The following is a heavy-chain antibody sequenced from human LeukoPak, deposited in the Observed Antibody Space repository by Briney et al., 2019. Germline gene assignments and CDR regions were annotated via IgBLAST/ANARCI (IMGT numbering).Heavy chain of an antibody. V-gene: IGHV3-21*04. CDR2: ISSSSSYI. CDR3: AKDVYNVLRYFDT. J-gene: IGHJ4*02. D-gene: IGHD3-9*01. CDR1: GFTFSSYS. Sequence: GGSLRLSCAASGFTFSSYSMNWVRQAPGKGLEWVSSISSSSSYIYYADSVKGRFTISRDNAKNTLYLQMNSLRAEDTAVYYCAKDVYNVLRYFDTWGQGTLVTVSS.